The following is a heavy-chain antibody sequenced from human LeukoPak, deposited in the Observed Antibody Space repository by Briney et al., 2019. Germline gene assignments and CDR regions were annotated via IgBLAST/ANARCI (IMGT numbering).Heavy chain of an antibody. V-gene: IGHV1-2*02. CDR3: ARNLWFGESSDAFDM. CDR1: GYSFTSHY. CDR2: INPKSGGT. D-gene: IGHD3-10*01. Sequence: ASVKVSCKASGYSFTSHYMHWVRQAPGQGLEWMGWINPKSGGTNYAQKFQGRVTMTRDTSISTADMDMSSLRSDDTAVYDCARNLWFGESSDAFDMWGQGTMVTVSS. J-gene: IGHJ3*02.